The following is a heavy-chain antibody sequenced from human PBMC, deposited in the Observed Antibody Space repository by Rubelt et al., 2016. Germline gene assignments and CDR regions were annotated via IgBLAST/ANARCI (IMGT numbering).Heavy chain of an antibody. J-gene: IGHJ4*02. D-gene: IGHD6-19*01. CDR1: GDSVSSNNAA. V-gene: IGHV6-1*01. CDR2: TYYRSKWYS. CDR3: AKGLAQLDY. Sequence: QVQLQQSGPGLVKPSQTLSLTCAISGDSVSSNNAAWNWIRQSPSRGLEWLGRTYYRSKWYSDYAESVKSRITINADTTKNQFSLQLNSVTPDDAAVYYCAKGLAQLDYWGQGTLVTVSS.